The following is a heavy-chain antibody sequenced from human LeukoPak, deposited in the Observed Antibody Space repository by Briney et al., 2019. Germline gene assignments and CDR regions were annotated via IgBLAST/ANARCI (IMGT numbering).Heavy chain of an antibody. V-gene: IGHV1-18*01. CDR1: GYTFTNYG. D-gene: IGHD5-12*01. CDR3: ARISGGYSGYDRERPEYYYGMDV. J-gene: IGHJ6*02. CDR2: ISAYTGNT. Sequence: GASVKVSCKASGYTFTNYGFSWVRQAPGQGLEWMGWISAYTGNTNYAQKIQGRVTLTTDTSTSTAYMELRSMRSDDTAVYYCARISGGYSGYDRERPEYYYGMDVWGQGTTVTVSS.